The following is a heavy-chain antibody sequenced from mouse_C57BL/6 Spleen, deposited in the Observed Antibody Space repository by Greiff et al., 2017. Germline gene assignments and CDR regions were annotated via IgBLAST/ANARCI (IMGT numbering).Heavy chain of an antibody. CDR2: IYPGNSDT. CDR3: TRTMVTTQPFIS. D-gene: IGHD2-2*01. CDR1: GYTFTSYW. Sequence: EVKLQESGTVLARPGASVKMSCKTSGYTFTSYWMHWVKQRPGQGLAWIGAIYPGNSDTSYNQKFKGKAKLTAVTSASTAYMELSRLTNEDSAVXYCTRTMVTTQPFISWGQGTTLTVAS. V-gene: IGHV1-5*01. J-gene: IGHJ2*01.